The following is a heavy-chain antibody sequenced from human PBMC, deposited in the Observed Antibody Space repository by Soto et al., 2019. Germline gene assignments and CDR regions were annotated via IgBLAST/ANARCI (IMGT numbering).Heavy chain of an antibody. J-gene: IGHJ4*02. Sequence: SVKVSCKASGGTFSSYAISWVRQAPGQGLEWMGGIIPIFGTANYAQKFQGRVTITADESTSTAYMELSSLRSEDTAVYYGARANYSSSFVLDYWGQGTLVTVSS. CDR1: GGTFSSYA. CDR3: ARANYSSSFVLDY. CDR2: IIPIFGTA. D-gene: IGHD6-6*01. V-gene: IGHV1-69*13.